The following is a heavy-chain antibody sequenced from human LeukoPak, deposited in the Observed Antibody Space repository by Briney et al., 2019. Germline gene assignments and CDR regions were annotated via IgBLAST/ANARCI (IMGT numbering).Heavy chain of an antibody. J-gene: IGHJ4*02. CDR2: ISGSGDTL. CDR1: GFTFSSYE. CDR3: ARGLGPGPYFDY. D-gene: IGHD1-14*01. V-gene: IGHV3-48*03. Sequence: AGGSLRLSCAASGFTFSSYEMNWVRQAPGKGLEWVSYISGSGDTLYYADSVEGRFTISRDNSKNSLYLQMNSLRAEDTAVYYCARGLGPGPYFDYWGQGTLVTVSS.